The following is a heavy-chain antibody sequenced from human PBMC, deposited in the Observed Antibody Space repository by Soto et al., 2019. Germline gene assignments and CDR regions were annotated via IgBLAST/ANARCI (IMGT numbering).Heavy chain of an antibody. CDR3: ARVTPTGYDINAHFDF. D-gene: IGHD2-15*01. CDR1: GFTFNSYA. CDR2: IPYHGTII. Sequence: QVQLVESGGGVVQPGRSLRLSCVASGFTFNSYAMHWVRLAPGKGLDWVASIPYHGTIIYYADSVKGRFTISRDNSKNTLYLQMNSLRADDTAVYFCARVTPTGYDINAHFDFWGQGTLVTVSS. J-gene: IGHJ4*02. V-gene: IGHV3-30-3*01.